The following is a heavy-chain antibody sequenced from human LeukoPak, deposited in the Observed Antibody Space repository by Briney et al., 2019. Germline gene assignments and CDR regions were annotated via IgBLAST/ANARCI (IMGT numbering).Heavy chain of an antibody. CDR2: IRKKAEGYTT. CDR3: TRHDQGYSGDEGL. CDR1: GFSISESS. D-gene: IGHD5-12*01. V-gene: IGHV3-73*01. J-gene: IGHJ4*02. Sequence: GGSLKLSCAASGFSISESSIHCVRQASGKGLEYIGHIRKKAEGYTTAYAASVRGRFTIYRDDSENTAYLQMNSLKTEDTAVYYCTRHDQGYSGDEGLWRQGTLVTVSS.